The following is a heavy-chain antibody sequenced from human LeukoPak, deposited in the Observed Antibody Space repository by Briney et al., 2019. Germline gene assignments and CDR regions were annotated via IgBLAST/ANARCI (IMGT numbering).Heavy chain of an antibody. J-gene: IGHJ4*02. Sequence: GGSLRLSCAASGSTFSSYAMSWVRQAPGKGLEWVSAISGSGDSTCYADSVKGRFTISRDNSKNTLYLQMNSLRAEDTAVYYCAKDPAYYDSSGYYPDYWGQGTLVTVSS. CDR3: AKDPAYYDSSGYYPDY. D-gene: IGHD3-22*01. V-gene: IGHV3-23*01. CDR2: ISGSGDST. CDR1: GSTFSSYA.